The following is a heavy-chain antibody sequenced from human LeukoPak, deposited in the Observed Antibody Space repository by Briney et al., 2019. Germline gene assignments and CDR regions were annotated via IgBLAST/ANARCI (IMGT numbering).Heavy chain of an antibody. J-gene: IGHJ3*02. CDR1: GFTFSSYG. V-gene: IGHV3-33*01. Sequence: GRSLRLSCAASGFTFSSYGMHWVRQAPGKGLEWVAVIWYDGSNKYYADSVKGRFTISRDNSKNTLYLQMNSLRAEDTAVYYCARDLTLLTDRPDAFDIWGQGTMVTVSS. CDR2: IWYDGSNK. CDR3: ARDLTLLTDRPDAFDI. D-gene: IGHD1-26*01.